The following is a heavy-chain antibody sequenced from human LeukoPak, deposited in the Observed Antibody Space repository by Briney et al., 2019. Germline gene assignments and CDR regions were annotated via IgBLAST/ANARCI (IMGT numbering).Heavy chain of an antibody. V-gene: IGHV3-21*01. Sequence: GGSLRLSCAASGFTFSSYSMNWVRQAPGKGLEWVSSISSSSSYIYYADSVKGRFTISRDNAKNSLYLQMNSLRAEDTAVYYCARESYDFWSGYYTGIYYYYGMDVWGQGTTVTVSS. D-gene: IGHD3-3*01. CDR2: ISSSSSYI. CDR3: ARESYDFWSGYYTGIYYYYGMDV. CDR1: GFTFSSYS. J-gene: IGHJ6*02.